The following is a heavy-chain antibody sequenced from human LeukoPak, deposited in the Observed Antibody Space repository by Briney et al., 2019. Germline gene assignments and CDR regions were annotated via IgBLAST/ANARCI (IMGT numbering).Heavy chain of an antibody. V-gene: IGHV3-74*01. CDR2: INSDGSST. J-gene: IGHJ4*02. CDR3: ARGSTLRLWPFDY. CDR1: GFTFSSYW. Sequence: PGGSLRLSCAASGFTFSSYWMHWVRQAPGKGLVWVSRINSDGSSTSYADSVKGRFTISRDNAKNTLYLQMNSLRAEDTAVYYCARGSTLRLWPFDYWGQGTLVTVSS. D-gene: IGHD3-16*01.